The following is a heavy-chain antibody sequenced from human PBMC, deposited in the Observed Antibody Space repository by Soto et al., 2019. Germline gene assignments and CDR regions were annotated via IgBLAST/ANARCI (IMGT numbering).Heavy chain of an antibody. V-gene: IGHV1-69*01. CDR2: IIPILDKP. CDR1: GGTFKMYA. D-gene: IGHD3-16*02. J-gene: IGHJ4*02. Sequence: QVQLVQSGVEVREPGSAVKVSCKASGGTFKMYAMHWVRQAPGQGLEWMGGIIPILDKPTYAQKFQGRVTITVDDSTATAYMELTSLRSDDTAVYYCTRSIGSGGVVGGFDYWGQGTLFTVAS. CDR3: TRSIGSGGVVGGFDY.